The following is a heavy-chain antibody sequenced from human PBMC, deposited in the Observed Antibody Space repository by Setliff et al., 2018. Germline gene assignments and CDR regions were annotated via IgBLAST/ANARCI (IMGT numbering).Heavy chain of an antibody. CDR3: ARDGDSYGATVDY. CDR2: IIPILGIA. V-gene: IGHV1-69*10. D-gene: IGHD5-18*01. Sequence: VASVKVSCKASGGTFSSYGISWVRQAPGQGLEWMGGIIPILGIANYAQKFQGRVTITADKSTSTAYMELSSLRSEDTAVYYCARDGDSYGATVDYWGQGTLVTVSS. CDR1: GGTFSSYG. J-gene: IGHJ4*02.